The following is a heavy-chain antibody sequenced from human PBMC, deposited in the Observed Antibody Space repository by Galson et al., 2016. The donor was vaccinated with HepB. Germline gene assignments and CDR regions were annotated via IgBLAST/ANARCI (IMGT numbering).Heavy chain of an antibody. D-gene: IGHD3-22*01. J-gene: IGHJ1*01. V-gene: IGHV5-51*01. Sequence: QSGAEVKKPGESLQISCEGSGYTSSNYWIGWVRQMPGKGLEWMGIIYLDESDTRYSPSFQGQVTIPADKSINTAYLQWSSLKASDTAIYYCARRDSNGMLEYYQHWGQGTLVTVSS. CDR1: GYTSSNYW. CDR2: IYLDESDT. CDR3: ARRDSNGMLEYYQH.